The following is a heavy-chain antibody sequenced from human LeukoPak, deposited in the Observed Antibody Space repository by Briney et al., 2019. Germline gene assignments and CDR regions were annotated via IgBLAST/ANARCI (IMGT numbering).Heavy chain of an antibody. D-gene: IGHD5-18*01. CDR2: IYYSGST. CDR1: GASISGSSHYF. CDR3: ARDYQGGYGDKTVDY. Sequence: SETLSLTCTVSGASISGSSHYFWGWIRQTPGKGLEWIGSIYYSGSTYYNPSLKSRVTISVDTSKNQFSLKLSSVTAADTAVYYCARDYQGGYGDKTVDYWGQGTLVTVSS. V-gene: IGHV4-39*07. J-gene: IGHJ4*02.